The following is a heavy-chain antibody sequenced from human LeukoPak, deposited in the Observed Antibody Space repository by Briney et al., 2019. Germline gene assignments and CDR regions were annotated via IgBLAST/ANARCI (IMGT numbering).Heavy chain of an antibody. Sequence: SETLSLTCAVYGGSFSGYYWSWIRQSPGKGLEWIGSVDYSGSTYYNPSLKSRVTMSIDTSKNQFSLKLSSVTAADTAVYYCASWDRGGSSGYYYLGYWGQGTLVTVSS. V-gene: IGHV4-34*01. CDR3: ASWDRGGSSGYYYLGY. D-gene: IGHD3-22*01. CDR1: GGSFSGYY. J-gene: IGHJ4*02. CDR2: VDYSGST.